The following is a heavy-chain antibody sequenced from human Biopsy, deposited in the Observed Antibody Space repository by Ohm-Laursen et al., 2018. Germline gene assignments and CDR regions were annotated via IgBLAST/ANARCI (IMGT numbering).Heavy chain of an antibody. D-gene: IGHD3-9*01. CDR1: GGTFSKYG. J-gene: IGHJ1*01. CDR2: NIPILGTG. V-gene: IGHV1-69*06. CDR3: ATKLTGYFHH. Sequence: ASVKVSCNAPGGTFSKYGVNWVRQAPGQGLEWLGGNIPILGTGNYAPMFHGRVTVVADTSTSTATMELRSLRPDDTAVYYCATKLTGYFHHWGQGTLVIVSS.